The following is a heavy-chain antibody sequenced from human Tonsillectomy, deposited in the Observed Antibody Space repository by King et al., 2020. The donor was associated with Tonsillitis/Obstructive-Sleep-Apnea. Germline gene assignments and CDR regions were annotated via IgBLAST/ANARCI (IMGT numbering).Heavy chain of an antibody. Sequence: VQLQQWGAGLLKPSETLSLTCAVYGGSFSGYYWSWIRQPPGKGLEWIGEINHSGSINYNPSLKSRVTISVDTSKNQFFLKLRSVTAADTAVYYCARKDNLGDIVVVVAAGWFDPWGKGTLVTVSS. CDR2: INHSGSI. D-gene: IGHD2-15*01. CDR1: GGSFSGYY. J-gene: IGHJ5*02. V-gene: IGHV4-34*01. CDR3: ARKDNLGDIVVVVAAGWFDP.